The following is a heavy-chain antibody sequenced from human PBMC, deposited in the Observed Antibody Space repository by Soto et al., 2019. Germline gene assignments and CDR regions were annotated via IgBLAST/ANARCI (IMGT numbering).Heavy chain of an antibody. Sequence: QVQLVESGGGVVQPGRSLRLSCAPSAVSFSDFGMHWVRQAPGKGLEWVAAISHDGSNQYYGDSVKGRFSISRDHSNNRLYLQMNNLKVEDSAIYFCSKETRSRAVTATRVNGMDVWGQETTVTVSS. CDR2: ISHDGSNQ. D-gene: IGHD2-21*02. J-gene: IGHJ6*02. CDR3: SKETRSRAVTATRVNGMDV. V-gene: IGHV3-30*18. CDR1: AVSFSDFG.